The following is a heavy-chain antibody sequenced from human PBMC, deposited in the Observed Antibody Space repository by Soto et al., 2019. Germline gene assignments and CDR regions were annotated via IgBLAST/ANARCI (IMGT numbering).Heavy chain of an antibody. Sequence: QVQLVESGGGVVQPGRSLRLSCAASGFTFSSYAMHWVRQAPGKGLEWVAVISYDGSNKYYADSVKGRFTISRDNSKNTLYPQMNSLRAEDTAVYYCANGGVGVPAAAAFDIWGQGTMVTVSS. CDR2: ISYDGSNK. D-gene: IGHD2-2*01. CDR1: GFTFSSYA. CDR3: ANGGVGVPAAAAFDI. J-gene: IGHJ3*02. V-gene: IGHV3-30-3*01.